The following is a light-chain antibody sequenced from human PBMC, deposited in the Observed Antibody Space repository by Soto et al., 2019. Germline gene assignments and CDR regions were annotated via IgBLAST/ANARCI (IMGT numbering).Light chain of an antibody. Sequence: QAVVTQPPSASGTPGQRVTISCSGSSSNIGSNTVNWYQQVPGTAPKLLIYSKNQRPSGVPDRFSGSKSGTSASLAISGLQSEDEADYYCAACDDSLNGHVFGTGTKLTVL. CDR3: AACDDSLNGHV. V-gene: IGLV1-44*01. J-gene: IGLJ1*01. CDR2: SKN. CDR1: SSNIGSNT.